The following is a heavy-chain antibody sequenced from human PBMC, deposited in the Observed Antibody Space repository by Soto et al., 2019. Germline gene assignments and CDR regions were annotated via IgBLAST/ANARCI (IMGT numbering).Heavy chain of an antibody. J-gene: IGHJ6*03. Sequence: QVQLVQSWAEVKKPGASVKVSCKASGYTFTSYDINWVRQATGQGLEWMGWMNPNSGNTGYAQKFQDRVTMTKNTSISTAYMELSSLRSEDTAVYYCAGISRGTIFGDYYYYIDVLGKGTTVTVSS. CDR1: GYTFTSYD. D-gene: IGHD3-3*01. V-gene: IGHV1-8*01. CDR3: AGISRGTIFGDYYYYIDV. CDR2: MNPNSGNT.